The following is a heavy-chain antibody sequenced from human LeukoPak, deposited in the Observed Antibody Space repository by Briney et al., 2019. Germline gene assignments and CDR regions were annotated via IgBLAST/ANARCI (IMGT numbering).Heavy chain of an antibody. V-gene: IGHV1-2*06. J-gene: IGHJ4*02. Sequence: ASVKVSCKASGYTFTGYYMHWVRQAPGQGLEWMGRINPNSGGTNYAQKFQGRVTMTRNTSISTAYIELSRLRSDDTAVYYCAREPRGSPGYFDYWGQGTLVTVSS. CDR1: GYTFTGYY. D-gene: IGHD3-10*01. CDR2: INPNSGGT. CDR3: AREPRGSPGYFDY.